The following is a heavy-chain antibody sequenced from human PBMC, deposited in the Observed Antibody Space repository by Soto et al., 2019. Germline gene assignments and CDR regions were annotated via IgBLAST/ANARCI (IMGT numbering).Heavy chain of an antibody. CDR2: INPNSGVT. CDR1: GYSFTGYY. CDR3: ARLGNWNSDY. J-gene: IGHJ4*02. D-gene: IGHD1-1*01. V-gene: IGHV1-2*04. Sequence: QVQLVQSGAEVKKPGASVKVSCKASGYSFTGYYMHWVRQAPGQGLEWMGWINPNSGVTNYAQKFQGWVTMTRATSISTAYMELSRLRSDDTAGYYCARLGNWNSDYWGQGTLVTVSS.